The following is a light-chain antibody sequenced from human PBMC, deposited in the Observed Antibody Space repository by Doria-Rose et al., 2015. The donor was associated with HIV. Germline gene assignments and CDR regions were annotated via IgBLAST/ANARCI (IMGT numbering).Light chain of an antibody. CDR1: SSTIGPNY. CDR3: GTWDTSLSTGGV. V-gene: IGLV1-51*02. J-gene: IGLJ1*01. CDR2: KND. Sequence: GSHGQKVPISCSGRSSTIGPNYLSWYQLLPGTAPKLLIYKNDKRPSGIPDRFSGSKSGTSATLGITGLQTGDEADYYCGTWDTSLSTGGVFGTGTKVTVL.